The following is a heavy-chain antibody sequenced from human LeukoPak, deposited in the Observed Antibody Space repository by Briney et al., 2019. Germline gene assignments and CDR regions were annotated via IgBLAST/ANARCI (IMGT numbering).Heavy chain of an antibody. CDR3: AKSSNTFWGGIVSRSYGMDV. J-gene: IGHJ6*02. CDR1: GFTFSSYA. Sequence: GGSLRLSCAASGFTFSSYAMSWVRQAPGKGLEWVSAISGSGGSTYYADSVKGRFTISRDNSKNTLYLQMNSLRAEDTAVYFCAKSSNTFWGGIVSRSYGMDVWGQGTTVTVSS. D-gene: IGHD3-16*02. V-gene: IGHV3-23*01. CDR2: ISGSGGST.